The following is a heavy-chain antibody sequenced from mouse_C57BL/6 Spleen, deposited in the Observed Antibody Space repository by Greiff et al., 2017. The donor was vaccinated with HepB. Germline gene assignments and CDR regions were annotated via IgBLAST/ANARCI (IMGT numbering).Heavy chain of an antibody. Sequence: VQLQQSGAELVKPGASVKLSCKASGYTFTSYWMHWVKQRPGRGLEWIGKIYPSSGDTNYNEKFKSKATLTVDKSSSTAYMQLSSLTSEDSAVYCGAMKGYYDAWFAYWGQGTPVTVSA. CDR2: IYPSSGDT. CDR3: AMKGYYDAWFAY. D-gene: IGHD2-3*01. J-gene: IGHJ3*01. CDR1: GYTFTSYW. V-gene: IGHV1-72*01.